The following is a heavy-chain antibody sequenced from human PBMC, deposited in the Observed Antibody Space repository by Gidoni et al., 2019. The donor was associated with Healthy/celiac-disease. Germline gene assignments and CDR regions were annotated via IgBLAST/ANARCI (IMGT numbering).Heavy chain of an antibody. CDR3: ARDPYYYGSGSYYKAFDP. J-gene: IGHJ5*02. D-gene: IGHD3-10*01. V-gene: IGHV1-69*06. CDR2: IIPIFGTA. CDR1: GGTFSSYA. Sequence: QVQLVQSGAEVKKPGSSVKVSCKASGGTFSSYAISWVRQAPGQGLEWMGGIIPIFGTANYAQKFQGRVTITADKSTSTAYMELSSLRSEDTAVYYCARDPYYYGSGSYYKAFDPWGQGTLVTVSS.